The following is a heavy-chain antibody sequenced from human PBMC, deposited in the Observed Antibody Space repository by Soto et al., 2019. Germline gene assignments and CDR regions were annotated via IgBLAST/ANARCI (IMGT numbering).Heavy chain of an antibody. J-gene: IGHJ4*02. Sequence: GGSLRLSCGASGFTFSNYYTSWIRQAPGKGLEWVSYISSTGRTIYYADSVKGRFTVSRDNAQNSLSLKLNSLRVEDTAVYYCARSYSSGWEFDYWGQGXQVTVYS. CDR2: ISSTGRTI. D-gene: IGHD6-19*01. CDR1: GFTFSNYY. V-gene: IGHV3-11*01. CDR3: ARSYSSGWEFDY.